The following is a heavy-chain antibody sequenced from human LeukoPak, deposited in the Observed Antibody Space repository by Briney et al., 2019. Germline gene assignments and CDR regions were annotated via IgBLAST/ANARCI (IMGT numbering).Heavy chain of an antibody. J-gene: IGHJ6*02. V-gene: IGHV3-21*03. CDR2: ISDSGNT. D-gene: IGHD2-2*01. CDR3: ARHASIGLHV. Sequence: GGSLRLSCAASGFRFGGSTISWVRQAPGKGLQWVSSISDSGNTYYAESLKGRITVSRDNAKNSLFLQMNSLRADDTAVYYCARHASIGLHVSGHGTTVTVSS. CDR1: GFRFGGST.